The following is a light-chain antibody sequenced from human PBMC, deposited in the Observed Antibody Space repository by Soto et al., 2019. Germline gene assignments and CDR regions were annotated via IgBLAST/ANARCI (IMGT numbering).Light chain of an antibody. Sequence: IVLTQSPGTLSLSPGERATLSCRASQSVSSSYLAWYQQKPGQAPRLLVYRASSRATGTPDRFSGSGSGTDFTLTISRLEPEDFAMYYCQQLNSYPITFGQGTRLEIK. V-gene: IGKV3-20*01. CDR2: RAS. J-gene: IGKJ5*01. CDR3: QQLNSYPIT. CDR1: QSVSSSY.